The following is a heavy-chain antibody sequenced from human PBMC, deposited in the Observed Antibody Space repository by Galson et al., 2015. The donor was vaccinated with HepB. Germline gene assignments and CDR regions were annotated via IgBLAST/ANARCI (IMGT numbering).Heavy chain of an antibody. D-gene: IGHD3-10*01. CDR3: ARARTGYYSSGRAWGYYFDS. CDR1: GASINSDDHY. CDR2: IYYRGTT. Sequence: TLSLTCTVSGASINSDDHYWSWIRQPPGQGLEWIGYIYYRGTTYYSPSLKSRIAISIDTSKNQFSLKLTSVTAADTAMYYCARARTGYYSSGRAWGYYFDSWGQGALVTVSS. V-gene: IGHV4-30-4*01. J-gene: IGHJ4*02.